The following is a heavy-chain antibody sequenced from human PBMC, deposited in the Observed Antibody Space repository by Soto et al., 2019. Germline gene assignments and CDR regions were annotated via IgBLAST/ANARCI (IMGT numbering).Heavy chain of an antibody. D-gene: IGHD6-19*01. CDR3: AKDGQYSSRPFDY. J-gene: IGHJ4*02. V-gene: IGHV3-23*01. CDR1: GFSFSDYY. Sequence: GGSLRLSCSASGFSFSDYYMTWVRQAPGKGLEWVSTISGSGGTTYYAGSVKGRFTISRDNSKNTLYLDMNSLRAEDTAVYYCAKDGQYSSRPFDYWGQGTLVTVSS. CDR2: ISGSGGTT.